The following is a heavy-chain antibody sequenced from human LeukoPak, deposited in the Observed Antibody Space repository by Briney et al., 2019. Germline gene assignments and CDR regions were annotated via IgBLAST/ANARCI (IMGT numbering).Heavy chain of an antibody. CDR3: AGSYHYYMDV. J-gene: IGHJ6*03. CDR1: GGSISNYY. Sequence: SETLSLTCTVSGGSISNYYWSWIRQPPGKGPEWIGYISYIGSTKYNPSLKSRVTISEDTSKKHFSLKLSSVTAADTAVYYCAGSYHYYMDVWGKGTTVTVSS. CDR2: ISYIGST. V-gene: IGHV4-59*01.